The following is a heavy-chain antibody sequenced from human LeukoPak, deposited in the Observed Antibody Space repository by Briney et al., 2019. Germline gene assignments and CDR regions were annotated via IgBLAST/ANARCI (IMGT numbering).Heavy chain of an antibody. V-gene: IGHV4-38-2*02. CDR2: IYHSGST. Sequence: PSETLSLTCTVSGYSLSSGYYWGWIRQPPGKGLEWIGSIYHSGSTYYNPSLKSRVTISVDTSKNQFSLKLSSVTAADTAVYYCARVPRGDSSLFGAFDIWGQGTMVTVSS. CDR1: GYSLSSGYY. D-gene: IGHD3-22*01. CDR3: ARVPRGDSSLFGAFDI. J-gene: IGHJ3*02.